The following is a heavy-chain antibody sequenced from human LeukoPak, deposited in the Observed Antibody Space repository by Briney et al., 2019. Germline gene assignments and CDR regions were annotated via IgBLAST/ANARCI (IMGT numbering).Heavy chain of an antibody. CDR3: ARYDRSGYGFDC. CDR2: IHYSGSS. J-gene: IGHJ4*02. Sequence: SETLSLTCTVSGGSISDYYWSWIRQPPGKGLEWIGYIHYSGSSNYNPSLKSRVTISVDTSKNQFSLKLSSVTAAGTAVYYCARYDRSGYGFDCWGQGTLVTVSS. CDR1: GGSISDYY. V-gene: IGHV4-59*01. D-gene: IGHD5-12*01.